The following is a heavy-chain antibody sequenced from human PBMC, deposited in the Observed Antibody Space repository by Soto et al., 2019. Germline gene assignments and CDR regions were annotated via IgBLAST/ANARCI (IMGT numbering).Heavy chain of an antibody. D-gene: IGHD5-18*01. CDR1: GGTFSSYA. CDR2: IIPIFGTA. Sequence: QVQLVQSGAEVKKPGSSVKVSCKASGGTFSSYAISWVRQAPGQGLEWMGGIIPIFGTANYAQKFQGRVTITADESTSTAYMELSILRSEDTAVYSCASVDTAMGPIDYWGQGTLVTVSS. V-gene: IGHV1-69*12. CDR3: ASVDTAMGPIDY. J-gene: IGHJ4*02.